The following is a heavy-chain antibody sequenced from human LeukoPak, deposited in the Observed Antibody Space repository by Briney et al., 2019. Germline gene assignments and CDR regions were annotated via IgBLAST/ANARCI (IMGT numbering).Heavy chain of an antibody. V-gene: IGHV4-4*02. CDR2: IYHSGST. D-gene: IGHD3-22*01. CDR1: GGSISSSNW. CDR3: ASTSPYYYDSSGPEVYAFDI. J-gene: IGHJ3*02. Sequence: SGTLSLTCAVSGGSISSSNWWSWVRQPPGKGLEWIGEIYHSGSTNYNPSLKSRVTISVDKSKNQFSLKLSSVTAADTAVYYCASTSPYYYDSSGPEVYAFDIWGQGTMVTVSS.